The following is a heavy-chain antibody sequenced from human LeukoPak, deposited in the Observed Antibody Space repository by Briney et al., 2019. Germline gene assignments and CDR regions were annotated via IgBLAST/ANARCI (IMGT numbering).Heavy chain of an antibody. Sequence: ASVKVSCKASGYTFTSYGISWVRQAPGQGLEWMGWISAYNGNTNYAQKLQGRVTMTTDTSTSTAYMELRSLRSDDTAVYYCGREYGDYEGGYYFDYWGQGALVTVSS. CDR3: GREYGDYEGGYYFDY. CDR2: ISAYNGNT. V-gene: IGHV1-18*01. D-gene: IGHD4-17*01. J-gene: IGHJ4*02. CDR1: GYTFTSYG.